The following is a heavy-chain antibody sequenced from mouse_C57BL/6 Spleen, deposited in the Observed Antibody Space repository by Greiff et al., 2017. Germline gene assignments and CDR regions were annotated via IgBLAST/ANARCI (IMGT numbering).Heavy chain of an antibody. Sequence: QVQLQQSGAELARPGASVKLSCKASGYTFTSYGISWVKQRTGQGLEWIGEIYPRSGNTYYNEKFKGKATLTADKSASTAYMELRSLTSEDSAVYFCAGYYGSSYEYYFDYWGQGTTLTVSS. V-gene: IGHV1-81*01. CDR3: AGYYGSSYEYYFDY. D-gene: IGHD1-1*01. CDR1: GYTFTSYG. CDR2: IYPRSGNT. J-gene: IGHJ2*01.